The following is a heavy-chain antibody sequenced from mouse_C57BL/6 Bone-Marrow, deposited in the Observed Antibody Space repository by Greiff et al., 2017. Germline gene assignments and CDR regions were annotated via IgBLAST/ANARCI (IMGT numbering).Heavy chain of an antibody. J-gene: IGHJ2*01. CDR1: GFNIKDDY. V-gene: IGHV14-4*01. CDR2: IDPENGDT. D-gene: IGHD2-4*01. Sequence: EVQLQQSGAELVRPGASVKLSCTASGFNIKDDYMHWVKQRPEQGLEWIGWIDPENGDTEYASKFQGKATITADPSSNTAYLQLSSLTSEDTAVYYCTTFYDYEDYWGQGTTLTVSS. CDR3: TTFYDYEDY.